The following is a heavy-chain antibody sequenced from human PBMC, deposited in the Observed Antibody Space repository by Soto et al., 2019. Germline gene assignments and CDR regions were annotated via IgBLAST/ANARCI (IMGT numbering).Heavy chain of an antibody. CDR1: GVPISTFD. CDR3: VREAYFGNGHSIDY. D-gene: IGHD1-1*01. V-gene: IGHV4-59*01. Sequence: SETLSLTCAVSGVPISTFDWSWIGPPPGQGLEWIGYNYHSGATNYNPTLHSRVTIPVDSSKLQISSRLTSVPAPAPALSYCVREAYFGNGHSIDYWGQGTLVTVSS. CDR2: NYHSGAT. J-gene: IGHJ4*02.